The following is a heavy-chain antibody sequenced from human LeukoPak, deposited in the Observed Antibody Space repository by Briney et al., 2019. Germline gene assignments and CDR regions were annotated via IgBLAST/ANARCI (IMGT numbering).Heavy chain of an antibody. CDR2: IYFSGST. CDR1: GGSISSYY. D-gene: IGHD6-13*01. J-gene: IGHJ4*02. Sequence: SETLSLTCTVSGGSISSYYWSWIRQPPGKGLEWIAYIYFSGSTNYNPSLKSRFTISVDTSKNQFSLKLSSVTAADTAVYYCASSLAAAGPFDNWGQGTLVTVSS. V-gene: IGHV4-59*01. CDR3: ASSLAAAGPFDN.